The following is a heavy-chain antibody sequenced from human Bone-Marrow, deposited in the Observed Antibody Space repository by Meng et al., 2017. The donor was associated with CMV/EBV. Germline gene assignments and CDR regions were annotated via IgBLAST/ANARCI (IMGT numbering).Heavy chain of an antibody. D-gene: IGHD2-2*01. Sequence: GESLKISCAASGFTFSSYEMNWVRQAPGKGLEWVSYISSSGSTIYYADSVKGRFTISRDNAKNSLYLQMNSLRAEDTAVYYCARVVVVPAANYYGMDVWGQGTTVTVSS. J-gene: IGHJ6*02. CDR2: ISSSGSTI. V-gene: IGHV3-48*03. CDR3: ARVVVVPAANYYGMDV. CDR1: GFTFSSYE.